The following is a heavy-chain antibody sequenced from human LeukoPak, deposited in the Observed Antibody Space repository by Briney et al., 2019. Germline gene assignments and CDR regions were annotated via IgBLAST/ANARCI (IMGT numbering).Heavy chain of an antibody. V-gene: IGHV4-61*08. CDR1: GGSISSGGYY. CDR3: ARLVMTTMLGGFDI. D-gene: IGHD2-21*02. CDR2: IYYSGNT. J-gene: IGHJ3*02. Sequence: PSETLSLTCTVSGGSISSGGYYWSWIRQPPGKGLEWIGHIYYSGNTNYNPSLRSRVTISVDTSKNQFSLKLSSVTAADTAVYYCARLVMTTMLGGFDIWGQGTMVTVSP.